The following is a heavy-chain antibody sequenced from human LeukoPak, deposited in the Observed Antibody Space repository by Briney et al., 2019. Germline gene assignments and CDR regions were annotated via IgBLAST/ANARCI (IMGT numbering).Heavy chain of an antibody. CDR2: IKYDGSEI. D-gene: IGHD3-22*01. CDR3: ARDLDYYDSPHFDY. J-gene: IGHJ4*02. Sequence: GSLRLSYAASGFTLSSYWMSWVRQAPGKGLEWVANIKYDGSEIDYVDSVKGRFTISRDNAKNSLYLQMNSLRAEDTALYYCARDLDYYDSPHFDYWGQGALVTVSS. V-gene: IGHV3-7*03. CDR1: GFTLSSYW.